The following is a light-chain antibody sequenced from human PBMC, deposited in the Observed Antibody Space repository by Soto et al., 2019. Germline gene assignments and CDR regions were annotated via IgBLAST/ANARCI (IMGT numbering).Light chain of an antibody. V-gene: IGKV1-9*01. CDR2: AAS. CDR1: QGISSS. CDR3: QQIDSYPRT. J-gene: IGKJ1*01. Sequence: IQLTQSPSSLSASVGDRVTITCRAGQGISSSLAWYQQKPGKAPNLLISAASTLQTGVPSRFSGSGSGTDFALTISSLQPEDFANYYCQQIDSYPRTLGQGTKVEIK.